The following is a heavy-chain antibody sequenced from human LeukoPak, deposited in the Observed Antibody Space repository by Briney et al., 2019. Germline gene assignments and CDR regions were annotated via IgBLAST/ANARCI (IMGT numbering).Heavy chain of an antibody. CDR3: VRDLLSLPHKYFDS. J-gene: IGHJ4*02. V-gene: IGHV3-30*02. Sequence: PGGSLRLSCATSGFSFSAYGMHWVRQAPGKGLEWVAYIWYDASNKDYASSVKGRFTISRDSSKSTVYLQMNSLRPEDTAVYYCVRDLLSLPHKYFDSWGQGTLVTVSS. D-gene: IGHD1-26*01. CDR2: IWYDASNK. CDR1: GFSFSAYG.